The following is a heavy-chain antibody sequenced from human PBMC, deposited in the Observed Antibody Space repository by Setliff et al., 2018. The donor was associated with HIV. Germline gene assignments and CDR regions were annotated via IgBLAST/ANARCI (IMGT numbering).Heavy chain of an antibody. J-gene: IGHJ6*02. CDR1: GFTFDDYG. V-gene: IGHV3-20*04. Sequence: PGGSLRLSCAASGFTFDDYGMSWVRQAPGKGLEWVSGINWNGGSTGYADSVKGRFTISRDNAKNSLYLQMNSLRAEDTALYYCARVKGGGSKKITMVRGMRSYYGMDVWGQGTTVTVSS. D-gene: IGHD3-10*01. CDR2: INWNGGST. CDR3: ARVKGGGSKKITMVRGMRSYYGMDV.